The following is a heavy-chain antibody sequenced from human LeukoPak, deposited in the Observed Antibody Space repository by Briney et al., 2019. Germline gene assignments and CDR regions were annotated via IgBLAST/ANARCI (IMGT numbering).Heavy chain of an antibody. CDR2: INHSGST. J-gene: IGHJ4*02. V-gene: IGHV4-34*01. CDR1: GGSFSGYY. Sequence: MSSETLSLTCAVYGGSFSGYYWSWIRQPPGKGLEWIGEINHSGSTNYNPSLKSRVTISVDTSKNQFSLKLSSVTAADTAVYYCARTMVRGVIIQLWGSVFDYWGQGTLVTVSS. D-gene: IGHD3-10*01. CDR3: ARTMVRGVIIQLWGSVFDY.